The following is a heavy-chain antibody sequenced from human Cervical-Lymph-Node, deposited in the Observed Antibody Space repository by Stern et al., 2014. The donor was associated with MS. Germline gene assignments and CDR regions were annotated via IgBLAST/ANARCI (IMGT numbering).Heavy chain of an antibody. J-gene: IGHJ4*02. CDR3: ARAASTTSSYNF. D-gene: IGHD3-10*01. CDR2: TIPIFGTA. Sequence: QVQLVQSGAEVKKPGSSVKVSCQASGGSFINNVISWVRQAPGQGLEWMGGTIPIFGTALYAQKFRGRVTITADESPRTAYMELSSLRSDDTAVYFCARAASTTSSYNFWGPGTLVTVSS. CDR1: GGSFINNV. V-gene: IGHV1-69*01.